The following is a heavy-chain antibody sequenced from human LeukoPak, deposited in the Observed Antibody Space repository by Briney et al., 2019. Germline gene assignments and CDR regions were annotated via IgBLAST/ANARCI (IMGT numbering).Heavy chain of an antibody. D-gene: IGHD6-19*01. CDR1: GYTLTRYY. J-gene: IGHJ6*02. CDR2: IDTNDGTR. V-gene: IGHV1-46*01. Sequence: ASVKVSCKASGYTLTRYYMHWVRQAPGQGLEWMGIIDTNDGTRSYAQKSQGRVTMTRDTSTSTVYMELSSLRSDDTALYYCARDIAVTGTGYYYGMDVWGQGTTVTVSS. CDR3: ARDIAVTGTGYYYGMDV.